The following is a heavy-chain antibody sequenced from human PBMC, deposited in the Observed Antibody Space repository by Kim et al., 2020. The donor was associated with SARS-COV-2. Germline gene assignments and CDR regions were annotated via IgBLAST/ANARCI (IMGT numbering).Heavy chain of an antibody. CDR1: GYSFPSHW. CDR3: ARGTDYDY. CDR2: IDLRDSYT. Sequence: GESLKISCKGSGYSFPSHWITWVRKMPGKGLEWMGRIDLRDSYTTYSPSFQGHVTLSADKSINTAYLEWSSMKASDTAIYYCARGTDYDYWGQGTLVTVSS. V-gene: IGHV5-10-1*01. J-gene: IGHJ4*02. D-gene: IGHD4-17*01.